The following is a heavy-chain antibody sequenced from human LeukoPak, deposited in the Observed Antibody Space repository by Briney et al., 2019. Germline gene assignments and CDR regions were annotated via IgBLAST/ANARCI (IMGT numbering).Heavy chain of an antibody. CDR3: ARGGAVGATRTFDY. Sequence: SETLSLTCTVSGYSISSGYYWGWIRQPPGKGLEWIGSIYHSGSTYYNPSLKSRVTISVDTSKNQFSLKLSSVTAADTAVYYCARGGAVGATRTFDYWGQGTLVTVSS. CDR1: GYSISSGYY. CDR2: IYHSGST. V-gene: IGHV4-38-2*02. D-gene: IGHD1-26*01. J-gene: IGHJ4*02.